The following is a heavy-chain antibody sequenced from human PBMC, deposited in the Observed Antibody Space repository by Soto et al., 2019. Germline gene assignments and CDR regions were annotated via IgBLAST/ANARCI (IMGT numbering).Heavy chain of an antibody. CDR1: GGSFSGYY. D-gene: IGHD3-9*01. CDR2: IHHSGST. V-gene: IGHV4-34*01. Sequence: QVQLQQWGAGLLKPSETLSLTCAVYGGSFSGYYWSWIRQPPGKGLEWIGEIHHSGSTNYNPSLKRRVTISVDTAKNQFSLKLSSVTAADKAVYYCARGIKIFFYWGQGTLVTVS. J-gene: IGHJ4*02. CDR3: ARGIKIFFY.